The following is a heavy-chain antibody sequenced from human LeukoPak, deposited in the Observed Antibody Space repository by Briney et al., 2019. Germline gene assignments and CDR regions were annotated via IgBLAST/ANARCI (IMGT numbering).Heavy chain of an antibody. Sequence: SETLSLTCAVSGYSISSSNWWGWIRQPLGKGLEWIGYIYYSGSTYYQPSLKSRVTMSVDTSKNQFSLKLSSVTAVDTAVYYCARYTTSWYTFDIWGQGTMVTVSS. J-gene: IGHJ3*02. CDR3: ARYTTSWYTFDI. D-gene: IGHD6-13*01. CDR2: IYYSGST. V-gene: IGHV4-28*01. CDR1: GYSISSSNW.